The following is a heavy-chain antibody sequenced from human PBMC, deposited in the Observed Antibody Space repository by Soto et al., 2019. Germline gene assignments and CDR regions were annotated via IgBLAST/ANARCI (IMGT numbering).Heavy chain of an antibody. CDR2: INHLGSI. J-gene: IGHJ6*03. CDR3: ARGGISHWAYFYYMDV. D-gene: IGHD2-21*01. CDR1: GGSLSDYF. V-gene: IGHV4-34*01. Sequence: QVQLQQWGAGLLKPSETLSLTCVVSGGSLSDYFWSWIRQPPGMALEWIGEINHLGSINYNPSLKSRVPMSVETSKNQFSLTLNSVTATDTATYYCARGGISHWAYFYYMDVWDRGTTVTVSS.